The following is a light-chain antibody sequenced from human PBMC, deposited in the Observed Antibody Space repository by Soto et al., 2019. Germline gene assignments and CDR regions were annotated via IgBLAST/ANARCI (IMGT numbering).Light chain of an antibody. J-gene: IGKJ5*01. CDR3: QQYNNWPLT. Sequence: DIQMTQSPSPLSGSVGDRVTITCQSSQTISSWLAWYQQKPGKAPKLMIYKASTLKSGVPSRFSGSGSGTEFTLTISSLQSEDVAVYYCQQYNNWPLTLGQGTRLEIK. CDR2: KAS. V-gene: IGKV1-5*03. CDR1: QTISSW.